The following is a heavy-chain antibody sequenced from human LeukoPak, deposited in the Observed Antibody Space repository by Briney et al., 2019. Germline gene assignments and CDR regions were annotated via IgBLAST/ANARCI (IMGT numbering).Heavy chain of an antibody. J-gene: IGHJ4*02. Sequence: PSETLSLTCAVYGGSFSGYYWSWIRQPPGKGLEWIWEINHSGSTNYNPSLKSRVTISVDTSKNQFSLRLSSVTAADTAVYYCAREKYHGEDYFDYWGQGTLVTVSS. CDR1: GGSFSGYY. V-gene: IGHV4-34*01. CDR3: AREKYHGEDYFDY. CDR2: INHSGST. D-gene: IGHD2-2*01.